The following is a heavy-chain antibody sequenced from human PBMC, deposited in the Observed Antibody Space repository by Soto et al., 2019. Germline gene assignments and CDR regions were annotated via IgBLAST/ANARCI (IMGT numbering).Heavy chain of an antibody. CDR2: INPNSGGT. CDR3: ARARGYSSSWYGGSWFDP. J-gene: IGHJ5*02. D-gene: IGHD6-13*01. V-gene: IGHV1-2*02. Sequence: ASVKVSCKASGYTFTGYYMHWVRQAPGQGLEWMGWINPNSGGTNYAQKFQGRVTMTRDTSISTAYMELSRLRSDDTAVYYCARARGYSSSWYGGSWFDPWGQGTLVTVSS. CDR1: GYTFTGYY.